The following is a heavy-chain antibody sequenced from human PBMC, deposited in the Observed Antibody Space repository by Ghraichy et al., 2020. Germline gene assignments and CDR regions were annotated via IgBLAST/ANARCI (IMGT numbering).Heavy chain of an antibody. V-gene: IGHV4-59*08. J-gene: IGHJ6*02. CDR3: ARHGRYFDWLLPPWYYYYGMDV. CDR2: IYYSGST. D-gene: IGHD3-9*01. CDR1: GGSISSYY. Sequence: SETLSLTCTVSGGSISSYYWSWIRQPPGKGLEWIGYIYYSGSTNYNPSLKSRVTISVDTSKNQFSLKLSSVTAADTAVYYCARHGRYFDWLLPPWYYYYGMDVWGQGTTVTVSS.